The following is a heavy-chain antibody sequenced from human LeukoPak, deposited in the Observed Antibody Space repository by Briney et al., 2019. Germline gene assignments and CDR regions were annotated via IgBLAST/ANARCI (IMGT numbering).Heavy chain of an antibody. V-gene: IGHV3-30*18. CDR2: IAYDGSNK. J-gene: IGHJ4*02. CDR1: GFTFSGNG. CDR3: AKDLSGQWSFDY. D-gene: IGHD6-19*01. Sequence: GGSLRLSCAASGFTFSGNGMHWVRQAPGKGLEWVAVIAYDGSNKYYVDSVKGRFTISRDNSKNTLYLQMNSLRAEDTAVYYCAKDLSGQWSFDYWGQGTLVTVSS.